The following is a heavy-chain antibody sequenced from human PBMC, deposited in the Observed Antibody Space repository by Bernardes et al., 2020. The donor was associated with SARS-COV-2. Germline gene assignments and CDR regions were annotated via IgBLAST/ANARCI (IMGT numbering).Heavy chain of an antibody. CDR2: ISALGGST. CDR1: GFTFSKNA. Sequence: GGSLRLSCVASGFTFSKNAMTWVRQVPGKGLEWVSAISALGGSTYYAESVKGRFTISRDNSKNTLYLEMTSLRAEDTAVYYCSKNAKYSSSSMEVWGQGTTVTVSS. J-gene: IGHJ6*02. CDR3: SKNAKYSSSSMEV. V-gene: IGHV3-23*01. D-gene: IGHD6-6*01.